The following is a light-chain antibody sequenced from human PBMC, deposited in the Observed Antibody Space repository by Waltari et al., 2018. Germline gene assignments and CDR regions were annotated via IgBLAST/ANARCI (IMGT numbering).Light chain of an antibody. CDR2: DVT. CDR1: SSDIGSYNY. V-gene: IGLV2-14*03. CDR3: SASTSSFSLVL. Sequence: QSALTQPASVSGSPGQSITISCTGSSSDIGSYNYVPWYQQHPGKAPKLMIYDVTDRPAGVSNRFSGSKSGNTASLTISGLQTEDEADYYCSASTSSFSLVLFGGGTKLTVL. J-gene: IGLJ2*01.